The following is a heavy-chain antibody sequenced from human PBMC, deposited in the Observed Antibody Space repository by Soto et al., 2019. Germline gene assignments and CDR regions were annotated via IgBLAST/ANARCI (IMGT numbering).Heavy chain of an antibody. CDR3: ARPTRLPNPLPNYAFWSGRLDGMYV. CDR1: GYSFTSYW. D-gene: IGHD3-3*01. V-gene: IGHV5-51*01. J-gene: IGHJ6*02. CDR2: IYPGDSDT. Sequence: PGESLKISCKGSGYSFTSYWIGWVRQMPGKGLEWMGIIYPGDSDTRYSPSFQGQVTISADKSISTAHLQWSSLKASDTAMYYCARPTRLPNPLPNYAFWSGRLDGMYVWGQGTTVTVSS.